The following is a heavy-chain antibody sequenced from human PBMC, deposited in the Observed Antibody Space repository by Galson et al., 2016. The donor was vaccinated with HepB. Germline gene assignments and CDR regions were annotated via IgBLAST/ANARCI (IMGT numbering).Heavy chain of an antibody. CDR2: IKEDGGEK. J-gene: IGHJ4*02. V-gene: IGHV3-7*01. CDR1: GFTFSYYW. CDR3: TGDFGYSNYR. Sequence: SLRLSCAASGFTFSYYWMSWVRQGPGKGLEWVGNIKEDGGEKNYVDSVKGRFSISRDNAKNALYLQMNGLRVEDTAVYYCTGDFGYSNYRWGQGTLVTVSS. D-gene: IGHD6-13*01.